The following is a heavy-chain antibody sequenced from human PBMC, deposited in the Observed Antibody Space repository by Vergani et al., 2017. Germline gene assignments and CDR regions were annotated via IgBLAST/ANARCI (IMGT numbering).Heavy chain of an antibody. D-gene: IGHD6-13*01. CDR2: IHHSGST. CDR1: GYSISSGYY. Sequence: QVQLQESGPGLVKPSETLSLTCVVSGYSISSGYYWGWIRQPPGKGLEWIGSIHHSGSTYYNPSLKSRVSISVDTSKNQFSLKLSSVTAADTAVYYCAGDTHSWQRADRWGQGLLVSVSS. CDR3: AGDTHSWQRADR. V-gene: IGHV4-38-2*01. J-gene: IGHJ5*02.